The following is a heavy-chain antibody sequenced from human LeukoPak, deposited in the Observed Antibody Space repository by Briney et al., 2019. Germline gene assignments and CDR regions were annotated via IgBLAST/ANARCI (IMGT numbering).Heavy chain of an antibody. CDR3: ARGGYCGSTRCYVFNAFDI. J-gene: IGHJ3*02. CDR2: ITSTSTT. Sequence: GGSLRLSCAASGFTITSHEMNWVRQAPGKGLEWVSYITSTSTTYYADSVKGRFTISRDNAKNSLYLQMNSVRAEDTATYYCARGGYCGSTRCYVFNAFDIWGQGTMVTVSS. V-gene: IGHV3-48*03. CDR1: GFTITSHE. D-gene: IGHD2-2*01.